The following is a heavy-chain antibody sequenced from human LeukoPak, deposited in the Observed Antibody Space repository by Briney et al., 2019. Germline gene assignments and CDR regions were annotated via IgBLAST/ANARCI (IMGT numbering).Heavy chain of an antibody. V-gene: IGHV5-51*01. CDR1: GNNFRKHW. CDR2: IYPGDSDT. D-gene: IGHD5-24*01. Sequence: GESLKISCKSSGNNFRKHWIAWVRQMPGKGLELMGYIYPGDSDTRYSPSFQGHVTISADTSISTAYLQWSSVKASDTATYYCATLRDGYHLYDYWGQGALVTVSS. J-gene: IGHJ4*02. CDR3: ATLRDGYHLYDY.